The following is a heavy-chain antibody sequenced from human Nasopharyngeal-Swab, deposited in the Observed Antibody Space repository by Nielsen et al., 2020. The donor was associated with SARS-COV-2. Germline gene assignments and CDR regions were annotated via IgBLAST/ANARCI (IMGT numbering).Heavy chain of an antibody. CDR1: GFTFSSYS. CDR3: ANIYYDSSGYY. V-gene: IGHV3-23*01. J-gene: IGHJ4*02. Sequence: GESLKISCAASGFTFSSYSMNWVRQAPGKGLEWVSAISGSGGSTYYADSVKGRFTISRDNSKNTLYLQMNSLRAEDTAVYYCANIYYDSSGYYWGQGTLVTVSS. CDR2: ISGSGGST. D-gene: IGHD3-22*01.